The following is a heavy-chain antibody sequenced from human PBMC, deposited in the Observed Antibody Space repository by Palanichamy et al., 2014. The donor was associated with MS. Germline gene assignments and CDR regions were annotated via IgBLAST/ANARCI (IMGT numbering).Heavy chain of an antibody. Sequence: VQLVESGGGLVQPGGSLRLSCAASGFSFSSTWMHWVRQAPGKGLVWVSRIKSDGISTSYADSVKGRFTISRDNAKNTLFLQMNSLRAEDTAVYYCARDYYYNMDVWGQGTTVTVS. V-gene: IGHV3-74*01. J-gene: IGHJ6*02. CDR1: GFSFSSTW. CDR3: ARDYYYNMDV. CDR2: IKSDGIST.